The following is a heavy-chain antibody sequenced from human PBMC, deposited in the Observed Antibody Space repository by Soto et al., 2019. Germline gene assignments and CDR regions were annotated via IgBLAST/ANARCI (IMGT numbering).Heavy chain of an antibody. CDR3: ARDLTWPRDY. D-gene: IGHD5-12*01. V-gene: IGHV3-11*01. J-gene: IGHJ4*02. Sequence: GWSLRLACASSGFTFSDYYMSWIRQAPGKGLEWVSYISSSGSTIYYADSVKGRFTISRDNAKNSLYLQMNSLRAEDTAVYYCARDLTWPRDYWGQGTLVTVSS. CDR2: ISSSGSTI. CDR1: GFTFSDYY.